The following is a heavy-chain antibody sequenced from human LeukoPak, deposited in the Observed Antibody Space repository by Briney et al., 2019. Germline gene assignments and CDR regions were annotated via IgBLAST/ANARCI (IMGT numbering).Heavy chain of an antibody. CDR2: IYYSGST. J-gene: IGHJ3*02. D-gene: IGHD6-13*01. CDR1: GGSISSGDYY. CDR3: ARVGGQQLVRGRAFDI. V-gene: IGHV4-30-4*01. Sequence: SQTLSLTCTVSGGSISSGDYYWSWIRQPPGKGLEWIGYIYYSGSTYYNPSHKSRVTISVDTSKNQFSLKLSSVTAADTAVYYCARVGGQQLVRGRAFDIWGQGTMVTVSS.